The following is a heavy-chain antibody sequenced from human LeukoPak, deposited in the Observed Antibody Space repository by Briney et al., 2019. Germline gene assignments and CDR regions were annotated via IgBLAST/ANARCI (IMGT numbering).Heavy chain of an antibody. V-gene: IGHV3-30*02. CDR3: AKMGLSGMIVVVTDYYFDY. D-gene: IGHD3-22*01. J-gene: IGHJ4*02. Sequence: GGSLRLSCAASGFTFSSYGMSWVRQAPGKGLEWVAFIRYDGSNKYYADSVKGRFTISRDNSKNTLYLQMNSLRAEDTAVYYCAKMGLSGMIVVVTDYYFDYWGQGTLVTVSS. CDR2: IRYDGSNK. CDR1: GFTFSSYG.